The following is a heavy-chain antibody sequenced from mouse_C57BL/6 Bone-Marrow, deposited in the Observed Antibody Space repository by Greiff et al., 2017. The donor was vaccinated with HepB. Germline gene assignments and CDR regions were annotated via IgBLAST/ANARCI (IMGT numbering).Heavy chain of an antibody. CDR1: GYTFTVYY. CDR3: AGYGIKGYTMDY. Sequence: QVQLQQSGAELVRPGASVKLSCKASGYTFTVYYINWVKQRPGQGLEWIARIYPGSGNTYYNEKFKGKATLTAEKSSSTSYMQLSSLTSEDSAVYFCAGYGIKGYTMDYWGQGTSVTVSS. D-gene: IGHD2-1*01. V-gene: IGHV1-76*01. CDR2: IYPGSGNT. J-gene: IGHJ4*01.